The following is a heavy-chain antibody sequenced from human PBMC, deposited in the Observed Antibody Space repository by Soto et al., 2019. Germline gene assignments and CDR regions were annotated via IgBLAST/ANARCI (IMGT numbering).Heavy chain of an antibody. J-gene: IGHJ4*02. CDR3: AREYRENSSGYYYVYYLDY. V-gene: IGHV4-4*07. CDR2: IYTSGST. D-gene: IGHD3-22*01. Sequence: PSETLSLTCTVSGGSISSYYWSWIRQPAGKGLEWIGRIYTSGSTNYNPSLKSRVTMSVDTSKNQFSLKLSSVTAADTAVYYCAREYRENSSGYYYVYYLDYWGQGTLVTVSS. CDR1: GGSISSYY.